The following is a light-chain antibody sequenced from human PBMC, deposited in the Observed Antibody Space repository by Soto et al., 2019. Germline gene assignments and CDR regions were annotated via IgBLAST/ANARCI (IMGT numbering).Light chain of an antibody. CDR3: ASWDDRLKGYV. J-gene: IGLJ1*01. V-gene: IGLV1-40*01. CDR2: IND. Sequence: QSVLTQPPSVSGAPGQRVTISCTGGSSNIGADYDVHWYQQLPGTAPKLLIYINDQRPSGVPDRFSGSTSGTSVSLAISGLQSEDEADYYCASWDDRLKGYVFGTGTKVTVL. CDR1: SSNIGADYD.